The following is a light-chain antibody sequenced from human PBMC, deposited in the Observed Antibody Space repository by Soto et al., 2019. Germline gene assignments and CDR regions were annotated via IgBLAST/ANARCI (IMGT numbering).Light chain of an antibody. J-gene: IGKJ2*01. CDR2: DAS. Sequence: DIQMTQSPSTLSASVGDRVTITCRATQSISSWLAWYQQSPGKAPKLLIYDASNLGSGVPSRFSGSGSGIEFTLTISSLQPDDFATYYCQHYNSYPGTFGQGTKLEIK. V-gene: IGKV1-5*01. CDR3: QHYNSYPGT. CDR1: QSISSW.